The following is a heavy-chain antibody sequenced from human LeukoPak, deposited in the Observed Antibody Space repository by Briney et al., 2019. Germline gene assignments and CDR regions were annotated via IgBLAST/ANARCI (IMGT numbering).Heavy chain of an antibody. J-gene: IGHJ4*02. V-gene: IGHV3-21*01. Sequence: AGSLSLSCTAYGFTFSFYLRNWVRPAPGQGLEWVSYISTSGSHIYYEYSLRGRFTVSRDNAKSTLYLQMNNETGEHTAVYYCARDGNWNDKPCDLWGQGTLVTVSS. CDR3: ARDGNWNDKPCDL. D-gene: IGHD1-20*01. CDR1: GFTFSFYL. CDR2: ISTSGSHI.